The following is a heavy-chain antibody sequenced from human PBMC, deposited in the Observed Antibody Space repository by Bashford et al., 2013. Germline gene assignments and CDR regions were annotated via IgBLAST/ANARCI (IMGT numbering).Heavy chain of an antibody. Sequence: SGGPVRLSCGASGFTFSNAWLSWVRQAPGKGLEWVGRIKSKTNGETTDYAAPVKGRFIISRDDSKSTLFLQMNRLRVEDTAVYFCARDSGYTYGRYWYFDLWGRGTLVTVSS. CDR1: GFTFSNAW. J-gene: IGHJ2*01. CDR3: ARDSGYTYGRYWYFDL. V-gene: IGHV3-15*01. CDR2: IKSKTNGETT. D-gene: IGHD5-18*01.